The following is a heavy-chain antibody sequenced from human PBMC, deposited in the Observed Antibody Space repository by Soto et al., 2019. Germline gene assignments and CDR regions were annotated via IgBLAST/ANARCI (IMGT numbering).Heavy chain of an antibody. CDR1: GGSFRGYY. Sequence: PSETLSLTCAVYGGSFRGYYWSWIRQPPGKGLEWIGEINHSGSTNYNPSLKSRVTISVDTSKNQFSLKLSSVTAADTAVYYCARGGIVVVPAASYYFDYWGQGTLVTVSS. V-gene: IGHV4-34*01. J-gene: IGHJ4*02. D-gene: IGHD2-2*01. CDR3: ARGGIVVVPAASYYFDY. CDR2: INHSGST.